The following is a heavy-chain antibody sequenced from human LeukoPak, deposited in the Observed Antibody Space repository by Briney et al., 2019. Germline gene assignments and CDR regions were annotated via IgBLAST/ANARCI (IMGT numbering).Heavy chain of an antibody. CDR3: ARGLWFGEPRYYFDY. CDR1: GYTFTSYG. CDR2: ISAYNGNT. J-gene: IGHJ4*02. V-gene: IGHV1-18*01. Sequence: ASVKVSCKASGYTFTSYGISWVRQAPGQGLEWMGWISAYNGNTNYAQTLQGRVTMTTDTSTSTAYMELRSLRSDATAVYYCARGLWFGEPRYYFDYWGQGTLVTVSS. D-gene: IGHD3-10*01.